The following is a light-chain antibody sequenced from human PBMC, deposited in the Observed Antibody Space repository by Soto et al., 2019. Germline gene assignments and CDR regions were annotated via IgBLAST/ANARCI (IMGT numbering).Light chain of an antibody. J-gene: IGKJ4*01. CDR3: QQSYSTSPT. Sequence: DIQMTQSPSSLSASVGDRVTITCRASQSISSYLNWYQQKPGKAPKLLIYAASSLQSGVPSRFSGSGSGTDFTLTISSRQPEDFATYYCQQSYSTSPTFGGGTKVEIK. CDR2: AAS. V-gene: IGKV1-39*01. CDR1: QSISSY.